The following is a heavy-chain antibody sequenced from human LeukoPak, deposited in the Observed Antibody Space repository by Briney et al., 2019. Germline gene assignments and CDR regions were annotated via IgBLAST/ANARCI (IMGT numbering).Heavy chain of an antibody. Sequence: GGSLRLSCAAPGFTFDDYAMHWVRKAPGKGLEWAPVFTWNRDNIGYGDSVKGRFTISRDNVKNALYLQMNSLRPEDTALYYCAKDLSSAITSALVLDVWGQGTTVIVSS. CDR3: AKDLSSAITSALVLDV. CDR2: FTWNRDNI. V-gene: IGHV3-9*01. D-gene: IGHD3-22*01. J-gene: IGHJ6*02. CDR1: GFTFDDYA.